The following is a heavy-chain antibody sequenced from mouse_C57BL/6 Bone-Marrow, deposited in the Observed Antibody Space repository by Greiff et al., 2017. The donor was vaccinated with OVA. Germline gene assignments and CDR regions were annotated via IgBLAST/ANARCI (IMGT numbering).Heavy chain of an antibody. J-gene: IGHJ3*01. CDR3: ARDAFAY. CDR2: ISDGGSYT. V-gene: IGHV5-4*01. CDR1: GFTFTSYA. Sequence: EVQLLESGGGLVKPGGSLKLSCAASGFTFTSYAMSWVRQTPEQRLEWVATISDGGSYTYYPDNVQGRFTISTDNSTNTLYLQMSHLKSEDTAMYYCARDAFAYWGQGTLVTVSA.